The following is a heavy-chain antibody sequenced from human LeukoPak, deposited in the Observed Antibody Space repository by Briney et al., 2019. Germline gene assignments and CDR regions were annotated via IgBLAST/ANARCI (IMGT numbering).Heavy chain of an antibody. D-gene: IGHD5-18*01. Sequence: GSLRLSCAASGFTFSSYSMNWVRQAPGKGLEWVSSISSSSSYIYYADSVKGRFTISRDSSKNTLYLQMNSLRTEDTAAYHCARSGDTYGAYNWFDPWGQGTLVTVSS. V-gene: IGHV3-21*01. CDR1: GFTFSSYS. CDR2: ISSSSSYI. CDR3: ARSGDTYGAYNWFDP. J-gene: IGHJ5*02.